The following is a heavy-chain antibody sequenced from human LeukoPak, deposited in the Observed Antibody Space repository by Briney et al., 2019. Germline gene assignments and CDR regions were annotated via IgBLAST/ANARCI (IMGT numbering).Heavy chain of an antibody. CDR3: ARDSCGGDCYGRNWYFDL. CDR1: GGSISSYY. D-gene: IGHD2-21*02. V-gene: IGHV4-59*01. J-gene: IGHJ2*01. CDR2: IYYSGST. Sequence: PSETLSLTCTVSGGSISSYYWSWIRQPPGKGLEWIGYIYYSGSTNYNPSLKSRVTISVDTSKNQFSLKLSSVTAADTAVYYCARDSCGGDCYGRNWYFDLWGRGTLVTVSS.